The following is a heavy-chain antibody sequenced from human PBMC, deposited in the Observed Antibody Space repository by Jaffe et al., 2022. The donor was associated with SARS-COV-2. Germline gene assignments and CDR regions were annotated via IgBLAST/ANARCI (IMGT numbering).Heavy chain of an antibody. J-gene: IGHJ4*02. D-gene: IGHD6-13*01. CDR1: GFTFSGHA. Sequence: QVQLVESGGGVVQPGRSLRLSCAASGFTFSGHAMHWVRQAPGKGLEWVAVISYDGSNKYYADSVKGRFTISRDNSKNTLFLQMNSLRAEDTAVYYCARVPYSSNWYRLDYWGQGTLVTVSS. CDR2: ISYDGSNK. CDR3: ARVPYSSNWYRLDY. V-gene: IGHV3-30*04.